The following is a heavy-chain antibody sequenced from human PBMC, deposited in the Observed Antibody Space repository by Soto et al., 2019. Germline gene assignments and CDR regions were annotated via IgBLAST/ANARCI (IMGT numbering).Heavy chain of an antibody. Sequence: GGSLRLSCAASGFTFSSYGMHWVRQAPGKGLEWVAVISYDGSNKYYAASVKGRFTISRDNSKNTLYLQMNSLRAEDTAVYYCAKREMAGFDYWGQGTLVTVSS. CDR3: AKREMAGFDY. CDR1: GFTFSSYG. D-gene: IGHD6-19*01. CDR2: ISYDGSNK. J-gene: IGHJ4*02. V-gene: IGHV3-30*18.